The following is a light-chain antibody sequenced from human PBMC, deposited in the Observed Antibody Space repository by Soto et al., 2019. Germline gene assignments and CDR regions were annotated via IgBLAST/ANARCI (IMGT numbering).Light chain of an antibody. CDR1: QGIGDT. J-gene: IGKJ4*01. CDR2: DTS. CDR3: QRYNNWPLT. Sequence: EIVMTQSPATLSVSPGERATLSCRASQGIGDTLAWYQQKPGQTPRLLIYDTSTRATGVPARFSGSRSGAEFTLTINSLQSEDFGVYYCQRYNNWPLTFGGGTNVEVK. V-gene: IGKV3-15*01.